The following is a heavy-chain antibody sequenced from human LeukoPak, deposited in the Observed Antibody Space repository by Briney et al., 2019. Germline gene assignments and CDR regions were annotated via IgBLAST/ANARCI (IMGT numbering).Heavy chain of an antibody. J-gene: IGHJ4*02. CDR2: IYYSGST. D-gene: IGHD3-10*01. CDR1: GGSFSGYY. Sequence: SETLSLTCAVYGGSFSGYYWSWIRQPPGKGLEWIGYIYYSGSTNYNPSLKSRVTISVDTSKNQFTLKLSSVTAADTAVYYCAARPFYYGSGSYPPFSYWGQGTLVTVSS. CDR3: AARPFYYGSGSYPPFSY. V-gene: IGHV4-59*01.